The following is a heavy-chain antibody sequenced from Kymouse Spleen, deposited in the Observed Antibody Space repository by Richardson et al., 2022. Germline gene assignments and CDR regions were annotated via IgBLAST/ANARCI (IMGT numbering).Heavy chain of an antibody. CDR1: GFTFDDYA. D-gene: IGHD3-10*01. CDR3: AKDMVTMVRGVIGYYYYGMDV. Sequence: EVQLVESGGGLVQPGRSLRLSCAASGFTFDDYAMHWVRQAPGKGLEWVSGISWNSGSIGYADSVKGRFTISRDNAKNSLYLQMNSLRAEDTALYYCAKDMVTMVRGVIGYYYYGMDVWGQGTTVTVSS. CDR2: ISWNSGSI. J-gene: IGHJ6*02. V-gene: IGHV3-9*01.